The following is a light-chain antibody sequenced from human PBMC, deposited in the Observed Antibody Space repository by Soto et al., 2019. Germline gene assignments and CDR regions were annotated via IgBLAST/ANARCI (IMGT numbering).Light chain of an antibody. J-gene: IGLJ1*01. V-gene: IGLV2-14*01. Sequence: QSALTQPASVSGSPGQSITISCTGTSSDVGGYNSVSWYQQHPGKAPKLMIYDVSNRPSGVSNRFSGSKSANTASLTISGLQAEDEADYYCSSYTSVSTPFYVFGPGTKLTVL. CDR2: DVS. CDR1: SSDVGGYNS. CDR3: SSYTSVSTPFYV.